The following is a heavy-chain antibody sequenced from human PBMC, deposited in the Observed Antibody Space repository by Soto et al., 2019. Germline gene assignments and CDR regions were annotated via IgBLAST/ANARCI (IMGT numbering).Heavy chain of an antibody. CDR1: GGSLTKYY. Sequence: PSETLSLTCTVSGGSLTKYYWSWIWQPAGKGLEWIGRVSTSGNVVSKASLRSRLTMSVDTSKNQFSLRLTSVTAADTAVYYCARDNNDFWSLYPLAFDYWGQGALVTVSS. D-gene: IGHD3-3*01. J-gene: IGHJ4*02. CDR3: ARDNNDFWSLYPLAFDY. CDR2: VSTSGNV. V-gene: IGHV4-4*07.